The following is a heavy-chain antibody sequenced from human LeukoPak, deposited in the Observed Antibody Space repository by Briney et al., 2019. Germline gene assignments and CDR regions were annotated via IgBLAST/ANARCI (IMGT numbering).Heavy chain of an antibody. D-gene: IGHD6-13*01. CDR1: GFTFSSYW. CDR2: INSDGSST. Sequence: PGGSLRLSCAASGFTFSSYWMHWVRQAPGEGLVRVSEINSDGSSTNYADSVKGRFTISRDNAKNTLYLQMNSLRVDDTAVYYCARLSEATGPNYWGQGTLVTVSS. J-gene: IGHJ4*02. CDR3: ARLSEATGPNY. V-gene: IGHV3-74*01.